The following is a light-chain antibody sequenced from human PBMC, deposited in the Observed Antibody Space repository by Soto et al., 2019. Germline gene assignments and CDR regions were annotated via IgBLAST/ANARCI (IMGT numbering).Light chain of an antibody. CDR2: ATS. V-gene: IGKV3D-20*01. CDR3: QQYGSSPPELT. J-gene: IGKJ4*01. CDR1: QALRSSY. Sequence: ENGLTQSPATLSFSPGERATLSCGASQALRSSYLAWYQQKPGLAPRLLIYATSSRATGIPDRFSGSGSGTDFTLTISRLEPEDFAVYYCQQYGSSPPELTFGGGTKVDIK.